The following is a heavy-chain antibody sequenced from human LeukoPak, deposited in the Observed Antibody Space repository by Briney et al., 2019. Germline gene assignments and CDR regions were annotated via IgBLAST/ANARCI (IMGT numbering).Heavy chain of an antibody. V-gene: IGHV4-34*01. CDR1: GGSISGYY. CDR2: INHSGST. CDR3: ARTTTVAPHDAFDI. Sequence: SETLSLTCTVSGGSISGYYWSWIRQPPGKGLEWIGEINHSGSTNYNPSLKSRVTISVDTSKDQFSLKLSSVTAADTAVYYCARTTTVAPHDAFDIWGQGTMVTVSS. D-gene: IGHD4-23*01. J-gene: IGHJ3*02.